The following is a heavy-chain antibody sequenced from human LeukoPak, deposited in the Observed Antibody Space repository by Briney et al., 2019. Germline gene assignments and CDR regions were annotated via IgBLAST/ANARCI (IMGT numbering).Heavy chain of an antibody. CDR1: GFTFSSYA. V-gene: IGHV3-23*01. CDR2: ISGSGGST. D-gene: IGHD6-13*01. CDR3: AGRISLAAAADY. J-gene: IGHJ4*02. Sequence: PGGSLRLSCAASGFTFSSYAMSWVRQAPGKGLEWVSAISGSGGSTYYADSVEGRFTISRDNSKNTLYLQMNSLRAEDTAVYYCAGRISLAAAADYWGQGTLVTVSS.